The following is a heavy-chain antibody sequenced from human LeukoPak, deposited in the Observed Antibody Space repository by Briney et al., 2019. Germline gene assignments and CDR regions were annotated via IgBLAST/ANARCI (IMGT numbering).Heavy chain of an antibody. CDR3: ARADLSDVVVVAATRSAFDI. J-gene: IGHJ3*02. Sequence: PGGSLRLSCTASEFTFSNYAMSWVRQAPGKGLEWVANIKQDGSEKYYVDSVKGRFTISRDNAKNSLYLQMNSLRAEDTAVYYCARADLSDVVVVAATRSAFDIWGQGTMVTVSS. D-gene: IGHD2-15*01. V-gene: IGHV3-7*01. CDR2: IKQDGSEK. CDR1: EFTFSNYA.